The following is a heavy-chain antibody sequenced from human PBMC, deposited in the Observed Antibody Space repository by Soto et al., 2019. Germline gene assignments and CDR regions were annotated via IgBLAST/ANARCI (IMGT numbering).Heavy chain of an antibody. V-gene: IGHV4-38-2*02. CDR2: VHYSGNT. Sequence: PLETLSLTYTVSGYSISSGYHWAWIRQPPGKWVEWLGSVHYSGNTYCSPSLKSRLTISVDKSNNQFSLNLSSVTAAYTAVYYWARQDQVVGGGRWLDPWGQGTLVTVSS. D-gene: IGHD2-15*01. J-gene: IGHJ5*02. CDR3: ARQDQVVGGGRWLDP. CDR1: GYSISSGYH.